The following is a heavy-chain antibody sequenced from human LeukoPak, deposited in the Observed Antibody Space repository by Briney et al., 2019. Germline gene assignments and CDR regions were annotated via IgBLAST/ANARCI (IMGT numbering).Heavy chain of an antibody. CDR3: ARVPVTVAGSYYFDY. CDR1: GGSFSGYY. D-gene: IGHD6-19*01. J-gene: IGHJ4*02. V-gene: IGHV4-34*01. CDR2: INHSGST. Sequence: SETLSLTCAVYGGSFSGYYWSWIRQPPGKGLDWIGEINHSGSTNYNPSLKSRVTISVDTSKNQFSLKLSSVTAADTAVYYCARVPVTVAGSYYFDYWGQGTLVTVSS.